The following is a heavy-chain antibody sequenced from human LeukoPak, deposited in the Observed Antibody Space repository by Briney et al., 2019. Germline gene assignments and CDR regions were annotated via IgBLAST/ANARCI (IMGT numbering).Heavy chain of an antibody. J-gene: IGHJ4*02. CDR2: INTNSGGT. CDR3: AIDYSSGWSMDY. V-gene: IGHV1-2*02. CDR1: VYTFTVYY. D-gene: IGHD6-19*01. Sequence: ASVTVSLTSSVYTFTVYYMHGVRQAPGQGGEGMGWINTNSGGTNYAQKFQGRVTMTRDPSISTAYMELSRLRSDATAVYYCAIDYSSGWSMDYWGQGTLVTVSS.